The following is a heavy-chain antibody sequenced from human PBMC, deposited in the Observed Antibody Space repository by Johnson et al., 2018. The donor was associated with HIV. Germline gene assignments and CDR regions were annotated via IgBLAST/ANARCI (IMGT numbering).Heavy chain of an antibody. V-gene: IGHV3-7*01. CDR2: IRQDGSEK. CDR1: GFIFRTHW. Sequence: MHLVESGGGLVQPGGSLRLSCAGSGFIFRTHWIHWVRQPPGKGLEWVATIRQDGSEKFYVDSVKGRFTIFRDNAENTVYLQMNSLRTEDTAVYYCAKDVVNSCPDAFYIWGQGTLVTVSS. CDR3: AKDVVNSCPDAFYI. J-gene: IGHJ3*02. D-gene: IGHD3-22*01.